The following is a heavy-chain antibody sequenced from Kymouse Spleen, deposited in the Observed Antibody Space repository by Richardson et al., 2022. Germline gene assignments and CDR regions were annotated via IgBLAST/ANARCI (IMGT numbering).Heavy chain of an antibody. CDR2: INHSGST. CDR1: GGSFSGYY. V-gene: IGHV4-34*01. J-gene: IGHJ6*02. Sequence: QVQLQQWGAGLLKPSETLSLTCAVYGGSFSGYYWSWIRQPPGKGLEWIGEINHSGSTNYNPSLKSRVTISVDTSKNQFSLKLSSVTAADTAVYYCARGDCTNGVCYGDYYYYGMDVWGQGTTVTVSS. D-gene: IGHD2-8*01. CDR3: ARGDCTNGVCYGDYYYYGMDV.